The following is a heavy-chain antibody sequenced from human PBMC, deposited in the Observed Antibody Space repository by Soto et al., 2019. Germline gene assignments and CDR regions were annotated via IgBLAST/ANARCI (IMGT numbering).Heavy chain of an antibody. CDR2: IWDNGSNK. CDR3: AGGATTVYAFDI. V-gene: IGHV3-33*03. J-gene: IGHJ3*02. Sequence: PGGSVRLSCAASGCKFINYVMHWVRQAPGKGLEWAAVIWDNGSNKYYADSVKGRFTISRDNSKNTVYLQMNSLRAEDTALYYCAGGATTVYAFDIWGQGTMVTVS. CDR1: GCKFINYV. D-gene: IGHD4-4*01.